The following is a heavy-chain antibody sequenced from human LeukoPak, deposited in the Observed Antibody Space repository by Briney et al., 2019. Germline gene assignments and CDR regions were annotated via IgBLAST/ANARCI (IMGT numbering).Heavy chain of an antibody. J-gene: IGHJ3*02. CDR2: IIPIFGTA. CDR3: ARARSGYSYGWDASDI. D-gene: IGHD5-18*01. V-gene: IGHV1-69*13. CDR1: GGTFSSYA. Sequence: GASVKVSCKASGGTFSSYAISWVRQAPGQGLEWMGGIIPIFGTANYAQKFQGRVTITADESTSTAYMELSSLRSEDTAVYYCARARSGYSYGWDASDIWGQGTMVTVSS.